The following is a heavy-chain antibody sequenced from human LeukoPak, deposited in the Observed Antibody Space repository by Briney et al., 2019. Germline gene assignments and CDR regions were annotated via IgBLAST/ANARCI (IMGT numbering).Heavy chain of an antibody. D-gene: IGHD3-10*01. V-gene: IGHV3-7*01. J-gene: IGHJ4*02. Sequence: GGSLRLSCAASGFTFSNYWMHWVRQAPGKGLEWVANIKQDGSEKYYVDSVKGRFTISRDNAKNSLYLQMNSLRAEDTAVYYCASQSFGELAYWGQGTLVTVSS. CDR2: IKQDGSEK. CDR1: GFTFSNYW. CDR3: ASQSFGELAY.